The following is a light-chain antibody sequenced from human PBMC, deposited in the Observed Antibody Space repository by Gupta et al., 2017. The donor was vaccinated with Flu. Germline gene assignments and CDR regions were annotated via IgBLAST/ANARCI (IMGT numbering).Light chain of an antibody. CDR3: EQTYTNPPPS. Sequence: DIQLTQAPSSLSACVGDSITITCRASQSISNYLNWYQQKPGKAPQLLLCAASSLQSGVPSRLSGSGSGTDFTLTIYNLQPEDFATYYCEQTYTNPPPSFGGGTEVETK. CDR1: QSISNY. J-gene: IGKJ4*01. V-gene: IGKV1-39*01. CDR2: AAS.